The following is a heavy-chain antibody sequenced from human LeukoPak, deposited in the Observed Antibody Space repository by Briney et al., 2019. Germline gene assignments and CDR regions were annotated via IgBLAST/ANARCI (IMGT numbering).Heavy chain of an antibody. CDR1: GYTFTSYG. D-gene: IGHD3-16*02. CDR3: ARWLITFGGVIDPGHY. Sequence: GASVKVSCKASGYTFTSYGISWVRQAPGQGLEWMGWISAYNGNTNYAQKLQGRVTMTTDTSTSTAYMELRSLRSDDTAVYYCARWLITFGGVIDPGHYWGQGTLVTVSS. J-gene: IGHJ4*02. V-gene: IGHV1-18*01. CDR2: ISAYNGNT.